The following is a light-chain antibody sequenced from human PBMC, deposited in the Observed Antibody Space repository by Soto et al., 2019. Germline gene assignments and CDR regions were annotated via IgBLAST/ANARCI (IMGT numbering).Light chain of an antibody. Sequence: DIQMTQSPSSLSASVGDRVTITCRASQSISSYLNWYQQKPGKAPKLLIYAASSLQIGVPSRFSGSGSGTDFTLTISSLQPEDFANYYCQQSYSTPDTFGQGTKLLIK. J-gene: IGKJ2*01. CDR2: AAS. CDR3: QQSYSTPDT. V-gene: IGKV1-39*01. CDR1: QSISSY.